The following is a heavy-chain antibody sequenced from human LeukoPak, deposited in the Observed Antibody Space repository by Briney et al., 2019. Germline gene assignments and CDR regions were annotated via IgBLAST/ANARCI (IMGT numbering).Heavy chain of an antibody. D-gene: IGHD3-9*01. V-gene: IGHV1-69*13. CDR1: GGTFSSYA. Sequence: SVKVSCKASGGTFSSYAVSWVRQAPGQGLEWMGGIIPIFGTANYAQKFQGRVTITADESTSTAYMELSSLRSEDAAVYYCARGHPNYDILTGYYNPLSYFDYWGQGTLVTVSS. CDR2: IIPIFGTA. J-gene: IGHJ4*02. CDR3: ARGHPNYDILTGYYNPLSYFDY.